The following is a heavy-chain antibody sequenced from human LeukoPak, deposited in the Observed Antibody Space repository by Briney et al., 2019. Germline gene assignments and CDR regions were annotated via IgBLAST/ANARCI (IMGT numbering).Heavy chain of an antibody. CDR1: GFTVSSNY. CDR3: ARDAYYDSSGYKGY. D-gene: IGHD3-22*01. Sequence: GGSLRLSCAASGFTVSSNYMSWVRQAPGKGLEWVSVIYSGGSTYYADSVKGRFTISRDNSKSTLYLQMNSLRAEDTAVYYCARDAYYDSSGYKGYWGQGTLVTVSS. J-gene: IGHJ4*02. V-gene: IGHV3-53*01. CDR2: IYSGGST.